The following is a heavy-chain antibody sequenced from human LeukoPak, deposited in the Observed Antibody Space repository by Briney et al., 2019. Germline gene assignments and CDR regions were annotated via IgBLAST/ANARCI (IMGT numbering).Heavy chain of an antibody. Sequence: PGGSLRLSCAASGFTFSDYWMHWVRHVPGKGLVWVSRINTGGSSTTYADSVKGRFTISRDNAKNTLYLQMNGLRAEDTAVYYCARSNQADDYWGQGTLVTVSS. D-gene: IGHD4-11*01. J-gene: IGHJ4*02. CDR3: ARSNQADDY. V-gene: IGHV3-74*01. CDR2: INTGGSST. CDR1: GFTFSDYW.